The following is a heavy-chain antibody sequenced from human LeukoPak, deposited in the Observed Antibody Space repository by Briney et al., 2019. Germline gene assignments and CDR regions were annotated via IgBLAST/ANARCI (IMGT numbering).Heavy chain of an antibody. Sequence: PGGSLRLSCAASGFTFSSYSMNWVRQAPGKGLEWVSAIGGGGGGATYYADSVKGRFTISRDNSKNTLHLQMDSLRAEDTAVYYCARKGYFDSSGYYYFDYWGQGALVTVSS. J-gene: IGHJ4*02. V-gene: IGHV3-23*01. CDR2: IGGGGGGAT. D-gene: IGHD3-22*01. CDR1: GFTFSSYS. CDR3: ARKGYFDSSGYYYFDY.